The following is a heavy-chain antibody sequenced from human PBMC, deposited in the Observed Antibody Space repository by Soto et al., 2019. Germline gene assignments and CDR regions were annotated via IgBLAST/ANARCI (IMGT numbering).Heavy chain of an antibody. D-gene: IGHD3-22*01. CDR1: GFTFSFYE. J-gene: IGHJ4*02. CDR2: ISSSGSTI. V-gene: IGHV3-48*03. CDR3: ARAPYYYDTSGYLDY. Sequence: GGSLRLSCAASGFTFSFYEMNWVRQAPGKGLEWVSYISSSGSTIYHADSVKGRFTISRDNAKNSLYLQMNSLRAEDTAIYYCARAPYYYDTSGYLDYWGQGTLVTVSS.